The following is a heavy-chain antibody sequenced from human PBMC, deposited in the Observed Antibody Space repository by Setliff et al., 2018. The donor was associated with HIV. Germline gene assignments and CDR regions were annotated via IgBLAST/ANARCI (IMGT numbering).Heavy chain of an antibody. CDR3: AKKGRYYYGSGVTTDYFDD. CDR2: IDHSGST. J-gene: IGHJ4*02. Sequence: PSETLSLTCAVYGTSLNTYYWTWIRYTPGRGLQWIGQIDHSGSTNHNPSLKSRVTLSVDASKNQFSLKVKSVTAADTATYYCAKKGRYYYGSGVTTDYFDDWGQGTPVTVSS. V-gene: IGHV4-34*01. D-gene: IGHD3-10*01. CDR1: GTSLNTYY.